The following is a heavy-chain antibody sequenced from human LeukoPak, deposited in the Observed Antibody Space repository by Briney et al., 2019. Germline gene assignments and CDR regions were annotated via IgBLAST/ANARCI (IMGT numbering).Heavy chain of an antibody. J-gene: IGHJ4*02. V-gene: IGHV1-18*04. Sequence: ASVRVSCKTSGYRFTKYGISWVRQAPEQGLEWMGWINPADGNTTSARKFHGRLIMTTDTSTNTAHMEMRGLRSDDTAVYYCARKLVFDYWGQGTLVSVSS. CDR3: ARKLVFDY. CDR2: INPADGNT. CDR1: GYRFTKYG.